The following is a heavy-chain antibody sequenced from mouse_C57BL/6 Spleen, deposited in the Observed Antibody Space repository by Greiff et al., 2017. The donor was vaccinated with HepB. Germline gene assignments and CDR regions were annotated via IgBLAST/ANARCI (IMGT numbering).Heavy chain of an antibody. V-gene: IGHV5-17*01. CDR3: AKTGTGYYAMDY. J-gene: IGHJ4*01. D-gene: IGHD4-1*01. CDR2: ISSGSSTI. Sequence: EVHLVESGGGLVKPGGSLKLSCAASGFTFSDYGMHWVRQAPEKGLEWVAYISSGSSTIYYADTVKGRFTISRDNAKNTLFLQMTSLRSEDTAMYYCAKTGTGYYAMDYWGQGTSVTVSS. CDR1: GFTFSDYG.